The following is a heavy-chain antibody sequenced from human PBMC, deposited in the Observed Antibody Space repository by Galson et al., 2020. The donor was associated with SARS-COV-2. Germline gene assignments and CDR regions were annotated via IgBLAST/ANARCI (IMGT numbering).Heavy chain of an antibody. Sequence: SETLSLTCTVSGASIRSGRYHWSWIRQPAGKGLESIGRIYTSGNTNYNPSLKSRVTISLDTSKNQFSLRLRSVTAADTAVDYCARGEFLEFYYYGMDVWGQGTTVTVSS. D-gene: IGHD3-3*01. CDR1: GASIRSGRYH. CDR3: ARGEFLEFYYYGMDV. V-gene: IGHV4-61*02. CDR2: IYTSGNT. J-gene: IGHJ6*02.